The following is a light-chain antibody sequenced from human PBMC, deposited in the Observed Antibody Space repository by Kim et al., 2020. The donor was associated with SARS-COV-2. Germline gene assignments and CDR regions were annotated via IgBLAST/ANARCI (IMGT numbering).Light chain of an antibody. CDR1: QSVSSSY. V-gene: IGKV3-20*01. Sequence: EIVLTQSPGTLSLSPGERATLSCRASQSVSSSYLAWYQQKPGQAPRILIYDASSRVSGIPDRFSGSGSGTDFTLTISRLEPEDFAVYYCQQYGSSLYTFGQGTKLEI. J-gene: IGKJ2*01. CDR2: DAS. CDR3: QQYGSSLYT.